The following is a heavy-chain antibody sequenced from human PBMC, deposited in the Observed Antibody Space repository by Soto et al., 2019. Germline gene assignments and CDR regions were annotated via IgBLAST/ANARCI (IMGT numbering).Heavy chain of an antibody. CDR2: INPHSGST. Sequence: QVQVVQSGAEVKKPGASVKISCKTSGYSFTDDYLHWVRQAPGQGLEWVGWINPHSGSTNFAQKFLGRVSMTRDTSISTGYMEVSSLTSDDTGIYYCARAVYCGDDCYSYGMDVWGQGTTVTVSS. V-gene: IGHV1-2*02. CDR1: GYSFTDDY. CDR3: ARAVYCGDDCYSYGMDV. J-gene: IGHJ6*02. D-gene: IGHD2-21*02.